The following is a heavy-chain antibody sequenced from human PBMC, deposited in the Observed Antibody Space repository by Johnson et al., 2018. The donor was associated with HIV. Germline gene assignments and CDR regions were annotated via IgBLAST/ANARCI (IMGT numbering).Heavy chain of an antibody. J-gene: IGHJ3*02. V-gene: IGHV3-30*03. Sequence: QVQLVESGGGVVQPGRSLRLSCAASRFTFSSYGMHWVRQAPGKGLEWVAVISYDGGNKYYADSVTGRFTISRDNSKNTRHLQMNSLRAEDTALYYCARGSSSWLHDAFDIWGQGTVVIVSS. CDR1: RFTFSSYG. CDR3: ARGSSSWLHDAFDI. D-gene: IGHD6-13*01. CDR2: ISYDGGNK.